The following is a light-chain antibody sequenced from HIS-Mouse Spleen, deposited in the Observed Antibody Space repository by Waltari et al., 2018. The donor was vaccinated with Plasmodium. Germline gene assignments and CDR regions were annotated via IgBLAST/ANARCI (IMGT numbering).Light chain of an antibody. Sequence: SYELTQPLSVSVALGQTARITCWGKNIGSKNVQGYQQKPGQAPVLVIYRDINRPSGIPERFSGSNSGNTATLTISRAQAGDEADYYCQVWDSSTVVFGGGTKLTVL. CDR2: RDI. CDR3: QVWDSSTVV. V-gene: IGLV3-9*01. J-gene: IGLJ2*01. CDR1: NIGSKN.